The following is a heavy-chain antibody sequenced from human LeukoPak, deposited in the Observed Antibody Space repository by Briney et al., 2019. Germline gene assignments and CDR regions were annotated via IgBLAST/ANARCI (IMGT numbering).Heavy chain of an antibody. CDR2: IYYSGST. CDR1: GGSISSSSYY. Sequence: SETLSLTCTVSGGSISSSSYYWGWIRQPPGKGLEWIGSIYYSGSTYYNPSLKSRVTISVDTSKNQFSLKLSSVTAADTAVYYCARRPRGSYSSSWAYDYWGQGTLVTVSS. J-gene: IGHJ4*02. CDR3: ARRPRGSYSSSWAYDY. D-gene: IGHD1-26*01. V-gene: IGHV4-39*01.